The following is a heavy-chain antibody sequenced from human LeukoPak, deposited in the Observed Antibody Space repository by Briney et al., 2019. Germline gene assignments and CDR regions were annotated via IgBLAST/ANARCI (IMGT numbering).Heavy chain of an antibody. J-gene: IGHJ5*02. CDR2: IIPILGIA. CDR1: GGTFSSYT. Sequence: ASVKVSCKASGGTFSSYTISWVRQAPGQGLEWMGRIIPILGIANYAQKFQGRVTITADKSTSTAYMELSSLRSEDTAVYYCERDGEISLWFDPWGQGTLVTVSS. CDR3: ERDGEISLWFDP. D-gene: IGHD7-27*01. V-gene: IGHV1-69*04.